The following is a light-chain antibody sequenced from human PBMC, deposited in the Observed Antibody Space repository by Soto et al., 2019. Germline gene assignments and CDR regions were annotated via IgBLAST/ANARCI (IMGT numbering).Light chain of an antibody. J-gene: IGLJ2*01. CDR2: EVS. Sequence: QSALTQPASVSGSPGQSITISCTGTSSDVGRYNLVSWYQQHPGKAPKLIIYEVSKWPSGVSNRFSGSKSGNTAALTISGLHAEDEADYYCCSYAGSTTYVVFGGGTKVTVL. CDR1: SSDVGRYNL. CDR3: CSYAGSTTYVV. V-gene: IGLV2-23*02.